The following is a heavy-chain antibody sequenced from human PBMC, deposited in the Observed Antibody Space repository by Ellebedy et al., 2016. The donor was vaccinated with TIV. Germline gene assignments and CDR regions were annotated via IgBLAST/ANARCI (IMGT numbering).Heavy chain of an antibody. CDR2: IIPIFGTA. Sequence: SVKVSCXASGGTFSSYAISWVRQAPGQGLEWMRGIIPIFGTANYAQKFQGRVTITADESTSTAYMELSSLRSEDTAVYYCYGSGYEQDYWGQGTLVTVSS. CDR3: YGSGYEQDY. CDR1: GGTFSSYA. V-gene: IGHV1-69*13. D-gene: IGHD3-22*01. J-gene: IGHJ4*02.